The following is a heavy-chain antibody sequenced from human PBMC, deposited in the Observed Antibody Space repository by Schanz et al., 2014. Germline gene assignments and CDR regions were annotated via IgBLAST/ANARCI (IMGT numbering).Heavy chain of an antibody. D-gene: IGHD3-10*01. J-gene: IGHJ3*02. CDR1: GFMFSSYS. CDR3: AKGRFGELSAFDI. V-gene: IGHV3-23*04. CDR2: ISGGGGTT. Sequence: VQLVESGGGVVQPGRSLRLSCAASGFMFSSYSMNWVRQAPGKGLEWVSAISGGGGTTYYADSVKGRFTISRDNSKNTLYLQMNSLRAEDTAVYYCAKGRFGELSAFDIWGQGTMVTVSS.